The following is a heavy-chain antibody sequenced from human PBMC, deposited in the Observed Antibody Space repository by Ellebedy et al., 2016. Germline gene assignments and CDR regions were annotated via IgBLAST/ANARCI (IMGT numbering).Heavy chain of an antibody. CDR3: AHRTTVTSVDY. CDR2: IYGNDDK. J-gene: IGHJ4*02. Sequence: SGPTLVKPRQTLTLTCTFSGFSLDTGAVVVGWVRQPPGKALEWLSFIYGNDDKRYSPSLKRRLTITKDTSKNQVVLTMANMDPVDTATYYCAHRTTVTSVDYWGRGTLVTVSS. V-gene: IGHV2-5*01. D-gene: IGHD4-11*01. CDR1: GFSLDTGAVV.